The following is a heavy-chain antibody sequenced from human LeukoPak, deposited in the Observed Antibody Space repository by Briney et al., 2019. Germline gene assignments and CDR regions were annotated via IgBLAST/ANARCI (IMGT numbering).Heavy chain of an antibody. J-gene: IGHJ4*02. V-gene: IGHV3-7*01. Sequence: PGGSLRLSFAAPGFPFITYWLSWVRRAPGKGRDWVAKIMQDGSDKSYVDSVKGRFTISRDNAKNSLYLQMNSLRAEDMAVYYCARVLGGVSGYFFDYWGQGALVTVSS. CDR3: ARVLGGVSGYFFDY. CDR2: IMQDGSDK. D-gene: IGHD3-10*01. CDR1: GFPFITYW.